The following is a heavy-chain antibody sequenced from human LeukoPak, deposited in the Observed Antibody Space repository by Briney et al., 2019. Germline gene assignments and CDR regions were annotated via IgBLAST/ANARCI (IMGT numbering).Heavy chain of an antibody. CDR2: IYYSGST. CDR3: ANYASSGYKFDY. D-gene: IGHD3-22*01. J-gene: IGHJ4*02. Sequence: SETLSLTCTVSGGSISSYFWSWIRQPPGKGLEWIGYIYYSGSTNYNPSLKSRVTISVDTSKNPFSLKLSSVTAADTAVYYCANYASSGYKFDYWGQGTLVTVSS. CDR1: GGSISSYF. V-gene: IGHV4-59*08.